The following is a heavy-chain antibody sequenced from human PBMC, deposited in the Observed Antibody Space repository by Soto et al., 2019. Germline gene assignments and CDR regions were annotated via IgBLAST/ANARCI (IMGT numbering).Heavy chain of an antibody. D-gene: IGHD2-15*01. CDR2: ISSSSSTI. V-gene: IGHV3-48*01. CDR3: ARAGDTGYCSGGSCQGYYFDY. Sequence: GGSLRLSCAASGFTFSSYSMNWVRQAPGKGLEWVSYISSSSSTIYYADSVKGRFTISRDNAKNSLYLQMNSLRAEDTAVYYCARAGDTGYCSGGSCQGYYFDYWGQGTLVTVSS. J-gene: IGHJ4*02. CDR1: GFTFSSYS.